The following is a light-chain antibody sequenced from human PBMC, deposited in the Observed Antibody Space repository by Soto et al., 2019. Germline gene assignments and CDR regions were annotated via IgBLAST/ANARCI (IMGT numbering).Light chain of an antibody. V-gene: IGLV2-14*01. CDR1: RSDVGAYNY. CDR2: EVT. J-gene: IGLJ1*01. CDR3: QSSLRDSHV. Sequence: QSALTQPASVSGSPGQSIAISCTGTRSDVGAYNYVSWYQQHPGKAPKLMISEVTNRPSGVSDRFSGSKSGSSASLAISGLQAEDEADYFCQSSLRDSHVFGTGTKVTVL.